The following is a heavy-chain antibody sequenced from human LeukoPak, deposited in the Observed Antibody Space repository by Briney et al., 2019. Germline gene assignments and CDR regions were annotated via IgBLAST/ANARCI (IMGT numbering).Heavy chain of an antibody. V-gene: IGHV4-4*07. Sequence: SSETLSLTCTVPGGSISSYYWSWIRQPAGKGLEWIGRIYTSGSTNYNPSLKSRVTMSVDTSKNQFSLKLSSVTAADTAVYYRARDRGYDFWSGYSHFDYWGQGTLVTVSS. D-gene: IGHD3-3*01. CDR1: GGSISSYY. CDR3: ARDRGYDFWSGYSHFDY. CDR2: IYTSGST. J-gene: IGHJ4*02.